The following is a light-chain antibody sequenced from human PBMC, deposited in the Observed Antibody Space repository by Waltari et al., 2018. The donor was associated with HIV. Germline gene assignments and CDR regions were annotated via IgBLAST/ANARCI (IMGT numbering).Light chain of an antibody. CDR1: QSVSSY. CDR2: DAS. J-gene: IGKJ5*01. V-gene: IGKV3-11*01. CDR3: QQRSNWPIT. Sequence: IVLTQSPATLSLFPGERATLSCRASQSVSSYLAWYQQKPGQAPRLLIYDASNRATGIPARFSGSGSGTDFTLTISSLEPEDFAIYYCQQRSNWPITFGQGTRLDIK.